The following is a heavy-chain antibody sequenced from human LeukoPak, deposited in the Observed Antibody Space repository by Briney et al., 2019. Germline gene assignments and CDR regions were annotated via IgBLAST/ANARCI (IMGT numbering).Heavy chain of an antibody. Sequence: GGSLRLSCAAAGLTFSSYAMSWVRQAPGKGLEWVSAISGSGGSTYYADSVKGRFTISRDNSKNTLYLQMNSLRAEDTAVYYCAKIYDFWSGYCTYWGQGTLVTVSS. CDR1: GLTFSSYA. V-gene: IGHV3-23*01. CDR2: ISGSGGST. D-gene: IGHD3-3*01. CDR3: AKIYDFWSGYCTY. J-gene: IGHJ4*02.